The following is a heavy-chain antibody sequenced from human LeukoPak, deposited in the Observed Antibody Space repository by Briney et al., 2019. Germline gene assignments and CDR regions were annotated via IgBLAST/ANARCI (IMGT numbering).Heavy chain of an antibody. D-gene: IGHD3-22*01. Sequence: GGSLRLSCAASGFTFSSYGMHWVRQAPGKGLEWVAVIWYDGSNKYYADSVKGRFTISRDNSKNTLYLQMNSLRAEDTAVYYCAREAVVANTGDWFDPWGQGTLVTVSS. CDR3: AREAVVANTGDWFDP. J-gene: IGHJ5*02. V-gene: IGHV3-33*01. CDR1: GFTFSSYG. CDR2: IWYDGSNK.